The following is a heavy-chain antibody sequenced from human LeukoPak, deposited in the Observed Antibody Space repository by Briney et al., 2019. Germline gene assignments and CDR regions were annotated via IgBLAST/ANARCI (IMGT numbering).Heavy chain of an antibody. J-gene: IGHJ6*03. V-gene: IGHV7-4-1*02. CDR1: GYRFTSYA. CDR2: INTNTGNP. D-gene: IGHD4-11*01. CDR3: ARVRGYSNYGRGYYYYYMDV. Sequence: ASVKVSCKASGYRFTSYAMNWVRQVPGQGLECMGWINTNTGNPTYAQGFTGRFVFSLDTSVSTAYLQISSLKAEDTAVYYCARVRGYSNYGRGYYYYYMDVWGKGTTVTVSS.